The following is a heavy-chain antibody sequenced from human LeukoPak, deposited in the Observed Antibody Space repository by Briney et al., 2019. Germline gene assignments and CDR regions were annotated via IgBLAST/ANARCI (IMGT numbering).Heavy chain of an antibody. Sequence: GASVKVSCKASGYTFTSYGISWVRQAPGQGLEWMGWISAYNGNTNYAQKLQGRVTMTTDTSTSTAYMELSSLRSEDTAMYYCASKDSSGWYEEAWGQGTLVTVSS. CDR1: GYTFTSYG. CDR3: ASKDSSGWYEEA. J-gene: IGHJ5*02. D-gene: IGHD6-19*01. V-gene: IGHV1-18*01. CDR2: ISAYNGNT.